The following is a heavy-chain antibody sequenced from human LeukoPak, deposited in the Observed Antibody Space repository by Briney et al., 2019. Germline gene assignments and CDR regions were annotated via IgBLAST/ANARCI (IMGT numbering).Heavy chain of an antibody. J-gene: IGHJ4*02. CDR2: INNSGST. CDR1: GGSISSYY. Sequence: SEPLSPTCSVLGGSISSYYWSWIRHPPGKGPEWIGYINNSGSTNYNPSVKSRVTIYVDTSKKQFSLRLSSVTTADTAVYYCAKDRSPRGYSYGYFDYWGQGILVTVSS. D-gene: IGHD5-18*01. CDR3: AKDRSPRGYSYGYFDY. V-gene: IGHV4-59*01.